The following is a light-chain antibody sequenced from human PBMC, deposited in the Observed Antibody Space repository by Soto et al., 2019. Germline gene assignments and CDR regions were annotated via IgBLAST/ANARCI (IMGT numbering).Light chain of an antibody. V-gene: IGKV3-20*01. CDR2: DTF. Sequence: EIVLTQSPATLSLSPGERATLSCTASQSVNSYLAWYQHRPGQAPRLLIYDTFNRATGVPARFSGSGSGTDFTLTISRLEPEDFAVYYCQQYGSSLWTFGQGTKVEIK. CDR1: QSVNSY. J-gene: IGKJ1*01. CDR3: QQYGSSLWT.